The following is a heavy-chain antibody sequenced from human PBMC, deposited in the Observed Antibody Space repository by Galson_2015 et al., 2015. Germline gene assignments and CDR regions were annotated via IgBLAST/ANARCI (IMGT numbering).Heavy chain of an antibody. J-gene: IGHJ6*03. CDR2: ITTSGSFT. CDR1: GFTFSNYE. D-gene: IGHD1-26*01. V-gene: IGHV3-48*03. Sequence: SLRLSCAASGFTFSNYEMNWVRQAPGRGLEWVSYITTSGSFTSYADSVKGLFTISRDNAKRSLFLQMNSLRAEDTAVYYCARDSVGATAYYYYYMDVWGKGTTVTVSS. CDR3: ARDSVGATAYYYYYMDV.